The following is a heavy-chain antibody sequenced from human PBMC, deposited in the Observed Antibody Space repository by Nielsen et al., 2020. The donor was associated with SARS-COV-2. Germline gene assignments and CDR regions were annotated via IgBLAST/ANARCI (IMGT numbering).Heavy chain of an antibody. CDR1: GYTFTSYA. D-gene: IGHD3-3*01. CDR2: INTNTGNP. J-gene: IGHJ6*02. CDR3: ARDDRITIFGVVIHGVYYYGMDV. Sequence: ASVKVSCKASGYTFTSYAMNWVRQAPGQGLEWMGWINTNTGNPTYAQGFTGRSVFSLDTSVSTAYLQISSLKAEDTAVYYCARDDRITIFGVVIHGVYYYGMDVWGQGTTVTVSS. V-gene: IGHV7-4-1*02.